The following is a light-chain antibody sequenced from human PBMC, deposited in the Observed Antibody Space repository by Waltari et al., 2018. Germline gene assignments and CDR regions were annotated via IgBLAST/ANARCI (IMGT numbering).Light chain of an antibody. CDR1: KSINNY. Sequence: TWRARKSINNYLNCYQQQPGGVPKLLIYAASTLQSGGLSRFSGSGSGTDVTLTISSPQPEDFATYYCQQTYSTPFTFGPGTKVDIK. CDR3: QQTYSTPFT. J-gene: IGKJ3*01. V-gene: IGKV1-39*01. CDR2: AAS.